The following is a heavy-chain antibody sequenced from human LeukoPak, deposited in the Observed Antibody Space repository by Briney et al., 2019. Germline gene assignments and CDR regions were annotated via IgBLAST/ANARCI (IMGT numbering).Heavy chain of an antibody. CDR2: IYYSGST. CDR3: ARDAVEYFDY. CDR1: GGSISSGGYY. J-gene: IGHJ4*02. Sequence: SQTLSLTCAVSGGSISSGGYYWSWIRQHPGKGLEWIGYIYYSGSTYYNPSLKSRVTISVDTSKNQFSLKLSSVTAADTAVYYCARDAVEYFDYWGQGTLVTVSS. V-gene: IGHV4-31*11.